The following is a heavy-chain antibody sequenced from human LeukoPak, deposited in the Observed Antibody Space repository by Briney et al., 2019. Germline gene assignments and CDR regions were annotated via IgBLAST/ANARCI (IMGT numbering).Heavy chain of an antibody. CDR3: AREGIGEMATIQAYDAFDT. CDR2: IYSGGST. D-gene: IGHD5-24*01. Sequence: PSETLSLTCTVSGGSVSSGSDYWSWIRQPPGKGLEWVSVIYSGGSTYYADSVKGRFTISRDNSKNTLYLQMNSLRAEDTAVYYCAREGIGEMATIQAYDAFDTWGQGTMVTVSS. J-gene: IGHJ3*02. V-gene: IGHV3-53*01. CDR1: GGSVSSGSDY.